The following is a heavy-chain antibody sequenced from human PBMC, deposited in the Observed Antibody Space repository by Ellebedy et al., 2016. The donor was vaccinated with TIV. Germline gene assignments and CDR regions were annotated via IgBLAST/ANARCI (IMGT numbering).Heavy chain of an antibody. CDR2: IHSGGTT. V-gene: IGHV3-53*01. CDR3: ALVSGYGSAFEN. CDR1: GFTFSSYE. Sequence: PGGSLRLSCAVSGFTFSSYEMNWVRQAPGQGLEWVSTIHSGGTTDYADSVKGRFTISRDTSKNTLYLQMNSLRAEDTAVFYCALVSGYGSAFENWGQGALVTVSS. J-gene: IGHJ4*02. D-gene: IGHD5-12*01.